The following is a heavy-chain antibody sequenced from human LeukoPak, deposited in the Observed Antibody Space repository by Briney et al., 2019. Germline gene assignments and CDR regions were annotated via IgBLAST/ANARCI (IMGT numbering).Heavy chain of an antibody. V-gene: IGHV3-30*02. CDR2: IRYDGSNK. CDR3: ASRPRVGATPGY. J-gene: IGHJ4*02. CDR1: GFTFSSYG. Sequence: GGSLRLPCAASGFTFSSYGMHWVRQAPGKGPEWVAFIRYDGSNKYYADSVKGRFTISRDNAKNSLYLQMNSLRAEDTAVYYCASRPRVGATPGYWGQGTLVTVSS. D-gene: IGHD1-26*01.